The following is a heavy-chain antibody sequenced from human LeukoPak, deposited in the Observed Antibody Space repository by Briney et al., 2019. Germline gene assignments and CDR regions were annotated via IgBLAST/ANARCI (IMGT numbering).Heavy chain of an antibody. Sequence: SETLSLTCAVYGGSFSGYYWSWIRQPPGKGLEWIGEINHSGSTNYNPSLKSRATISVDTSKNQFSLKLSSVTAADTAVYYCAKIVVVPAANWFDPWGQGTLVTVSS. J-gene: IGHJ5*02. CDR1: GGSFSGYY. D-gene: IGHD2-2*01. V-gene: IGHV4-34*01. CDR3: AKIVVVPAANWFDP. CDR2: INHSGST.